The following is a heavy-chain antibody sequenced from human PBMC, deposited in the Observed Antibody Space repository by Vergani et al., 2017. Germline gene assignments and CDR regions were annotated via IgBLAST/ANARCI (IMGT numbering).Heavy chain of an antibody. CDR2: ISAYNGNT. J-gene: IGHJ4*02. CDR1: GYTFTSYG. V-gene: IGHV1-18*01. D-gene: IGHD3-9*01. CDR3: ARDGASLYYDILTGPGLYFDY. Sequence: QVQLVQSGAEVKKPGASVKVSCKASGYTFTSYGISWVRQAPGLGLEWMGWISAYNGNTNYAQKLQGRVTMTTDTSTSTAYMELRSLRSDDTAVYYCARDGASLYYDILTGPGLYFDYWGQGTLVTVSS.